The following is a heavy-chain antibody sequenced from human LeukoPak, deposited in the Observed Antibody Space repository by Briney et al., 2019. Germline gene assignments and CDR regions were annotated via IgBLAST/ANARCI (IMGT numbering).Heavy chain of an antibody. CDR3: VKGRLTVAGHFDF. Sequence: GGSLRLSCAASGFTFSSDAMNWVRQAPGKGLEWVSVISDNGDRTYHADSVKGRFTISRDNYKNTLFLQMNSLRAEDTAVYYCVKGRLTVAGHFDFWGQGTLVTVSS. J-gene: IGHJ4*02. D-gene: IGHD6-19*01. V-gene: IGHV3-23*01. CDR1: GFTFSSDA. CDR2: ISDNGDRT.